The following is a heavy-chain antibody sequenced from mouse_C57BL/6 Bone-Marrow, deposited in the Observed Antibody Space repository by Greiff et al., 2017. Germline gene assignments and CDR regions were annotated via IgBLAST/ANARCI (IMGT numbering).Heavy chain of an antibody. CDR3: ARSGYCGGSYGGYFDV. CDR1: GYTFTSYG. J-gene: IGHJ1*03. Sequence: QVQLQQSGAELARPGASVKLSCKASGYTFTSYGISWVKQRTGQGLEWIGEIYPRSGNTYYNEKFKGKATVTADKSSSTAYLELRSLTSEDSAVYFCARSGYCGGSYGGYFDVWGTGTTVTVSS. D-gene: IGHD1-1*01. V-gene: IGHV1-81*01. CDR2: IYPRSGNT.